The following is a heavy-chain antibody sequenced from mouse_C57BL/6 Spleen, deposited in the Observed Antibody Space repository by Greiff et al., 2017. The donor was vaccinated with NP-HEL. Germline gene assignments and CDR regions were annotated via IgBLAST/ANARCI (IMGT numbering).Heavy chain of an antibody. D-gene: IGHD2-3*01. CDR3: ARYDGYYPSGNAMDY. V-gene: IGHV1-72*01. Sequence: QVQLQQPGAELVKPGASVKLSCKASGYTFTSYWMHWVKQRPGRGLEWIGRIDPNSGGTKYNEKFKSKATLAVDKPSSTAYMQLSSLTSEGSAVYYGARYDGYYPSGNAMDYWGQGTSVTVSA. CDR1: GYTFTSYW. CDR2: IDPNSGGT. J-gene: IGHJ4*01.